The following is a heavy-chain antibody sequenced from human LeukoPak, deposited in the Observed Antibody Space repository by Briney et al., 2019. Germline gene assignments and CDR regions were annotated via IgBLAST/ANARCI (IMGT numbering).Heavy chain of an antibody. V-gene: IGHV3-15*01. CDR1: GFTFNNAW. CDR3: TTDDAFDI. CDR2: IKRKADGGTT. Sequence: GGSLRLSCAGSGFTFNNAWMSWVRQAPGKGLEWVGRIKRKADGGTTDYAAPVKGRFTISRDDSKNTLYLQMNSLKTEDTAVYYCTTDDAFDIWGQGTMVTVSS. J-gene: IGHJ3*02.